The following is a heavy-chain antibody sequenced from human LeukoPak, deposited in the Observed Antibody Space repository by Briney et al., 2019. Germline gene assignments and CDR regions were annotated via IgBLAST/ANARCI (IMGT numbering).Heavy chain of an antibody. J-gene: IGHJ5*02. CDR2: ISGSGGST. V-gene: IGHV3-23*01. Sequence: GGSLRLSCAASGFTFSSYAMRWVRQAPGKGLEWVSAISGSGGSTYYADSVKGGFTISRDNSKNTLYQQMNSLRAEDTAVYYCAKAVYRDDYDSSGYPTDNWFDPWGQGTLVTVSS. CDR1: GFTFSSYA. CDR3: AKAVYRDDYDSSGYPTDNWFDP. D-gene: IGHD3-22*01.